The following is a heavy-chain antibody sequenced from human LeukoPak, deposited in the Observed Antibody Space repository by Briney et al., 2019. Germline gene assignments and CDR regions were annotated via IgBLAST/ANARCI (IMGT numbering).Heavy chain of an antibody. Sequence: SETLSLTCSVSGASVTMGSYYWAWIRQPPGKGLEWIGTFHFSGSTYYNPSLKSRVTISVDTSKNSVSLMLRSVTAADTAVYFCARPFQDYDKGTFFYFFDFWGQGILVTVSS. V-gene: IGHV4-39*01. D-gene: IGHD3-22*01. J-gene: IGHJ4*02. CDR2: FHFSGST. CDR3: ARPFQDYDKGTFFYFFDF. CDR1: GASVTMGSYY.